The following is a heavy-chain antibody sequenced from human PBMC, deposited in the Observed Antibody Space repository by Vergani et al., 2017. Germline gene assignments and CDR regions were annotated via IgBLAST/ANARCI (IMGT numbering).Heavy chain of an antibody. CDR2: IYWNDDK. CDR3: ARRRSHGDWP. D-gene: IGHD4-17*01. V-gene: IGHV2-5*01. CDR1: GFSVSSSGVG. J-gene: IGHJ5*02. Sequence: QITLKESGPTLVKPTQTLTLTCTVSGFSVSSSGVGVAWIRQPPGKALECLAIIYWNDDKRYSPSLMGRLTIAKDTSRNQVVLTMTNMDPVDTATYYCARRRSHGDWPWGQGTLVTVSS.